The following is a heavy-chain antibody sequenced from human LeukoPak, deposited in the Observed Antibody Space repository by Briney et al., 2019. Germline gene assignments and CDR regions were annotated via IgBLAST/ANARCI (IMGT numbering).Heavy chain of an antibody. CDR2: MHHSGSA. D-gene: IGHD3-10*01. CDR3: ARDGGRVRGPPGDAYNM. J-gene: IGHJ3*02. CDR1: GGSISSYY. V-gene: IGHV4-59*01. Sequence: SETLSLTCTVSGGSISSYYWSWIRQSPGKGLEWIGFMHHSGSANSNPSLKSRVTISMDTSKNLLSLKLNSVTAADTAMYYCARDGGRVRGPPGDAYNMWGQGTMVTVSS.